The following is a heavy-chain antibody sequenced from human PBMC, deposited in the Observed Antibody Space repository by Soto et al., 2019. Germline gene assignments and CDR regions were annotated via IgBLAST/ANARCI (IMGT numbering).Heavy chain of an antibody. CDR2: MNDFGRT. V-gene: IGHV4-59*01. CDR3: ARSFCRDAVRCNWLDP. J-gene: IGHJ5*02. CDR1: GASSSSYY. Sequence: PSETLSLTCTVSGASSSSYYWSWIRQPPGKGLEWIGYMNDFGRTIYNPSLKSRVTISLDTSKNQFSLKLTSVIAADTAVYYCARSFCRDAVRCNWLDPWGQGTLVTVSS. D-gene: IGHD2-8*01.